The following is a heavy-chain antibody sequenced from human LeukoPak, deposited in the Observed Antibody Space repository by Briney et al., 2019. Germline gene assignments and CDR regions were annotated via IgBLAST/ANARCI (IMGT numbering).Heavy chain of an antibody. V-gene: IGHV3-30*04. CDR1: GFTFNSYA. D-gene: IGHD3-10*01. J-gene: IGHJ4*02. Sequence: RRSLRLSCAASGFTFNSYAMHWVRQAPGKGLEWVAVISYDGSDKYYADSVKGRFTASRDNSKNTLYLQMNSLRTEDTAVYFCARELFYGSRNDYPDFDYWGQGTLVTVSS. CDR3: ARELFYGSRNDYPDFDY. CDR2: ISYDGSDK.